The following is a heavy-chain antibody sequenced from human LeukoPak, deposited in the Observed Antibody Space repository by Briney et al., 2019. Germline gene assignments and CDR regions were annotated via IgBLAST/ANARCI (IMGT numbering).Heavy chain of an antibody. J-gene: IGHJ3*02. V-gene: IGHV1-24*01. D-gene: IGHD2-2*01. CDR1: GYTLTELS. Sequence: ASVKVSCKVSGYTLTELSMHWVRQAPGKGLEWMGGFDPEDGETIYAQKFQGRVTMTEDTSTDTAYMELSSLRSEDTAVYYCATLFRHIVVVPAADDAFDIWGQGTMVTVSS. CDR2: FDPEDGET. CDR3: ATLFRHIVVVPAADDAFDI.